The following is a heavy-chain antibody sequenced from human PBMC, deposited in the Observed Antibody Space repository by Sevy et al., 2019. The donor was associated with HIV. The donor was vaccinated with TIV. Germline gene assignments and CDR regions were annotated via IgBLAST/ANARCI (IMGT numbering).Heavy chain of an antibody. Sequence: SETLSLTCTVSGDSISNYYWSWIRQPAGKGLEWIGRIYDSGSATYNPSLESRVTMSAATTKNQLSLKLNSVTAAETAVYYCARDRVTIFGVTIDYYFDYWGQGTLVTVSS. CDR1: GDSISNYY. V-gene: IGHV4-4*07. D-gene: IGHD3-3*01. CDR2: IYDSGSA. CDR3: ARDRVTIFGVTIDYYFDY. J-gene: IGHJ4*02.